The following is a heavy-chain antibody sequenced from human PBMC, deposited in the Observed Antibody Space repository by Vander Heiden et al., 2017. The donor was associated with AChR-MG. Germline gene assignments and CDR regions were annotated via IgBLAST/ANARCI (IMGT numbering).Heavy chain of an antibody. D-gene: IGHD1-26*01. CDR1: GFTVSTSF. CDR2: IHSGGSR. J-gene: IGHJ5*01. Sequence: EVQLVESGGAVIQPGGSLRLSGAASGFTVSTSFMSWVRQPPGKGLEWVAIIHSGGSRFYADSVMDRFIISRDKSNNTLYLQMNSLRDEDTAVYYCARNRDYFSSNSWFDSWGQGAQVTVSS. CDR3: ARNRDYFSSNSWFDS. V-gene: IGHV3-53*01.